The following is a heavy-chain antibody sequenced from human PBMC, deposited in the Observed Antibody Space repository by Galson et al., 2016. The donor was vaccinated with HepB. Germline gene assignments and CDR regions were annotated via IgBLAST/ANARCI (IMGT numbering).Heavy chain of an antibody. D-gene: IGHD2-15*01. Sequence: SVKVSCKASGYIFTSYGISWVRRAPGQGLEWMGWISTYNGNTNSAEHLQGRVIMTTDTSTSTVYMELRSLRSDDTAVYYCATDVGGTGPCDYWGQGTLVTVSS. CDR2: ISTYNGNT. J-gene: IGHJ4*02. CDR1: GYIFTSYG. CDR3: ATDVGGTGPCDY. V-gene: IGHV1-18*01.